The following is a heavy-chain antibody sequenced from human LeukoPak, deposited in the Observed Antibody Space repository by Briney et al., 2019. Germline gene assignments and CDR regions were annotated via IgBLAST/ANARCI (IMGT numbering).Heavy chain of an antibody. D-gene: IGHD3-10*01. CDR2: INHSGST. J-gene: IGHJ5*02. CDR3: ARVRGDYYGSGIGNWFDP. V-gene: IGHV4-34*01. CDR1: GGSFSGYD. Sequence: SETLSLTCAVYGGSFSGYDWSWIRQPPGKGLEWIGEINHSGSTNYNPSLKSRVTISVDTSKNQFSLKLSSVTAADTAVYYCARVRGDYYGSGIGNWFDPWGQGTLVTVSS.